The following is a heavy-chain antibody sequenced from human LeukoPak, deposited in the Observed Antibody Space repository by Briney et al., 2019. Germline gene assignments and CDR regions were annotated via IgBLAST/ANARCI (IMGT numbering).Heavy chain of an antibody. J-gene: IGHJ4*02. Sequence: GGSLRLSCAASGFTFSSYAMSWVRQAPGKGLEWVSAISGSGGSTYYADSVKGRFTISRDNSKNTLYLQMNSLRAEDTAVYYCAKVKELTTVAYYFDYWGQGTLVTVSS. CDR3: AKVKELTTVAYYFDY. CDR1: GFTFSSYA. V-gene: IGHV3-23*01. D-gene: IGHD6-19*01. CDR2: ISGSGGST.